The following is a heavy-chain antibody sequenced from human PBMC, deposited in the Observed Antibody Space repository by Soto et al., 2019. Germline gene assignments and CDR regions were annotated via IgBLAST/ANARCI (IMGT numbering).Heavy chain of an antibody. J-gene: IGHJ5*02. CDR2: ITANSGNT. D-gene: IGHD6-6*01. CDR1: GYTFTNFP. Sequence: ASVKVTSKASGYTFTNFPWHSVRLAPGQGLEWMGMITANSGNTSYAQKLQDRVTMTTDTSTSTAYMELRSLRSDDTAVYYCARDRIAARPGWFDPWGQGTLVTVSS. CDR3: ARDRIAARPGWFDP. V-gene: IGHV1-18*04.